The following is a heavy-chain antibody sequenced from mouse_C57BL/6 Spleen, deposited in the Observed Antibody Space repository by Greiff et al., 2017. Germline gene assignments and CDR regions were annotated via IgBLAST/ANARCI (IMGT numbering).Heavy chain of an antibody. CDR3: AGADSNYGSYFDY. V-gene: IGHV5-17*01. CDR2: ISSGSSTI. D-gene: IGHD2-5*01. CDR1: GFTFSDYG. J-gene: IGHJ2*01. Sequence: EVKVVESGGGLVKPGGSLKLSCAASGFTFSDYGMHWVRQAPEKGLEWVAYISSGSSTIYYADTVKGRFTISRDNAKNTLFLQMTSLRSEDTAMYYCAGADSNYGSYFDYWGQGTTLTVSS.